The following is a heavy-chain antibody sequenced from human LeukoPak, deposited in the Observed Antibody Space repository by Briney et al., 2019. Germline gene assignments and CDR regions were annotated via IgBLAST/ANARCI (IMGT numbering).Heavy chain of an antibody. J-gene: IGHJ3*02. D-gene: IGHD5-12*01. Sequence: GRSLRLSCAASRFTFSSDCMHWVRQAPGKGLEWEAVIWYDGSNKYYVDSVKGRFTISRDNSKNTLYLQMNSLRAEDTAVYYCARGPNSGYDGDGFDIWGQGTMVTVSS. CDR3: ARGPNSGYDGDGFDI. V-gene: IGHV3-33*01. CDR1: RFTFSSDC. CDR2: IWYDGSNK.